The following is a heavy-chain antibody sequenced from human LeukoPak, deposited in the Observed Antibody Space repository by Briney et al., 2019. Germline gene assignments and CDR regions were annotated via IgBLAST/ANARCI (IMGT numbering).Heavy chain of an antibody. V-gene: IGHV3-21*01. CDR1: GFTFSSYS. Sequence: GGSLRLSCAASGFTFSSYSMTWVRQAPGKGLEWVSSISSSSSYIYYADSVKGRFTISRDNAKNSLYLQMNSLRAEDTAVYYCAREASSGWYRVRFGYWGQGTLVTVPS. J-gene: IGHJ4*02. CDR2: ISSSSSYI. CDR3: AREASSGWYRVRFGY. D-gene: IGHD6-19*01.